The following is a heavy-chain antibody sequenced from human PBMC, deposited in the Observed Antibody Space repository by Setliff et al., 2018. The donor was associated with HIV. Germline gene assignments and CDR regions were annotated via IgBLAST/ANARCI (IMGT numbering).Heavy chain of an antibody. D-gene: IGHD4-17*01. J-gene: IGHJ4*02. CDR3: AREMGSDYGGNLFDY. V-gene: IGHV1-46*01. Sequence: ASVKVSCKASGYTFSSNYMHWVRQAPGQGLEWMGLINPTGGSTSYAQKFQGRVTMTRDTSTSTVYMELSSLRSEDTAVYYCAREMGSDYGGNLFDYWGQGTLVTVSS. CDR1: GYTFSSNY. CDR2: INPTGGST.